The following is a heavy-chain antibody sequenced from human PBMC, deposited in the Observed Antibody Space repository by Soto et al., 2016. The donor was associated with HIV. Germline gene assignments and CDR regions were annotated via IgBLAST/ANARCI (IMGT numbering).Heavy chain of an antibody. D-gene: IGHD3-10*01. Sequence: QVQLLQSGAEVKKPGASAKVSCKASGYTFSDYDINWVRQAAGQGLEWMGWINPKTGDTVFAQSFQGRVILTRNSSITTAFLDLISLRSDDTAVYFCARGVKDLTVILDYWGQGTLVTVSS. J-gene: IGHJ4*02. V-gene: IGHV1-8*03. CDR1: GYTFSDYD. CDR2: INPKTGDT. CDR3: ARGVKDLTVILDY.